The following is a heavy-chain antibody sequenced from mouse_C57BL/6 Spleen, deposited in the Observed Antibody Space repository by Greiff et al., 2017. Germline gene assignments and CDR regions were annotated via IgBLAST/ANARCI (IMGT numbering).Heavy chain of an antibody. CDR1: GYTFTDYY. V-gene: IGHV1-76*01. Sequence: QVQLQQSGAELVRPGASVKLSCKASGYTFTDYYINWVKQRPGQGLEWIARIYPGSGNTYYNEKFKGKATLTAEKSSSTAYMQLSSLTSDDSAVYFCAREGLSNSLDYWGQGTTLTVSS. D-gene: IGHD2-5*01. J-gene: IGHJ2*01. CDR3: AREGLSNSLDY. CDR2: IYPGSGNT.